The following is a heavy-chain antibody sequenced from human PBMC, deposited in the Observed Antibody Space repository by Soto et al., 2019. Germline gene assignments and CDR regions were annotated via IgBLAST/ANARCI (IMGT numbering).Heavy chain of an antibody. CDR1: GGSISGYY. CDR3: ARRDSSGWYSYFDY. V-gene: IGHV4-59*08. Sequence: QVQLQESGPGLVKPSETLSLTCTVSGGSISGYYWSWIRQPPGKGLEWIGYMYYSGSTNYNPSLKGRVTISIDTSKNQCSLKLSSVTAADTAVYYCARRDSSGWYSYFDYWGQGALVTVSS. CDR2: MYYSGST. D-gene: IGHD6-19*01. J-gene: IGHJ4*02.